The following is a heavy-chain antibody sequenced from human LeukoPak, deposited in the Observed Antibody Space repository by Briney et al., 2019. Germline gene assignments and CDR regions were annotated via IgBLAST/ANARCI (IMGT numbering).Heavy chain of an antibody. CDR1: GGSFSGYY. V-gene: IGHV4-34*01. CDR3: ARSTMIVVVRSHFDY. D-gene: IGHD3-22*01. CDR2: INHSGST. J-gene: IGHJ4*02. Sequence: PSETLSLTCAVYGGSFSGYYWSWIRQPPGKGLEWIGEINHSGSTNYNPPLKSRVTISVDTSKNQFSLKLSSVTAADTAVYYCARSTMIVVVRSHFDYWGQGTLVTVSS.